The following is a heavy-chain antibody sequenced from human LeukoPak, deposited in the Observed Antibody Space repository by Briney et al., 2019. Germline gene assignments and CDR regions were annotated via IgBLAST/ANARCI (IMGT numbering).Heavy chain of an antibody. J-gene: IGHJ4*02. CDR3: AREGPRGNSQFDY. CDR1: GFIFSSHA. CDR2: IWYDGSNK. Sequence: GRSLRLSCVASGFIFSSHAMHWVRQAPGKGLEWVALIWYDGSNKYYADSVKGRLTISRDNSKNTLYLQMNSLRAEDTAVYYCAREGPRGNSQFDYWGQGTLVTVSS. D-gene: IGHD2/OR15-2a*01. V-gene: IGHV3-33*08.